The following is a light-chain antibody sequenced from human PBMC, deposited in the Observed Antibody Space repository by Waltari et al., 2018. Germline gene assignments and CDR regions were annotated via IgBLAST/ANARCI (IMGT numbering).Light chain of an antibody. Sequence: QSVLTQPPSASGNPGQRVTISCSGTYSNMGSHSANWFQHLPGTAPKLLIHSNTERPPGGPGRFSGSKSGTSASLAISGLQSEDEGDYYCALWDDSLNGVVFGGGTKLTVL. J-gene: IGLJ2*01. CDR1: YSNMGSHS. CDR2: SNT. V-gene: IGLV1-44*01. CDR3: ALWDDSLNGVV.